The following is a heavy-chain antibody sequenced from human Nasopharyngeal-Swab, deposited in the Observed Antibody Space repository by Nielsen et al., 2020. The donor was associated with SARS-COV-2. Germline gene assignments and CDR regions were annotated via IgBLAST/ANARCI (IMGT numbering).Heavy chain of an antibody. CDR3: TTDPQQWLVEYYYYMDV. V-gene: IGHV3-15*01. CDR2: IKSKTDGGTT. D-gene: IGHD6-19*01. J-gene: IGHJ6*03. CDR1: GFTFSNAR. Sequence: GESLNISCASSGFTFSNARMSWVRQAPGKGLEWVGRIKSKTDGGTTDYAAPVKGRFTISRDDSKNTLYLQMNSLKTEDTAVYYCTTDPQQWLVEYYYYMDVWGKGTTVTVSS.